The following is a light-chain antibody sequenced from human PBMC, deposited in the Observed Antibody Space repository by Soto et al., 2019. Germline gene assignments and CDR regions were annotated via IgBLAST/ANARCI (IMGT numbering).Light chain of an antibody. J-gene: IGKJ1*01. CDR1: QSVSSSF. CDR2: GAS. CDR3: QQYGPSLKWT. Sequence: EIVLTQSPGTLSLFPGERATLSCRANQSVSSSFLAWYQQKPGQAPRLLIYGASSSATGIPDRFSGSRSGTVFSLAISRLEPEDFAVYYWQQYGPSLKWTFDQGTKVGVK. V-gene: IGKV3-20*01.